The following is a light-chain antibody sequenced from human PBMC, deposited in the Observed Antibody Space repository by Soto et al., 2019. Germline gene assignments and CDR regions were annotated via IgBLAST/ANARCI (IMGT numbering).Light chain of an antibody. J-gene: IGKJ2*01. CDR3: QQGHNWPLT. CDR1: QSINRE. CDR2: DAS. Sequence: EIVMTQSPATLSLSPGERAALSCRASQSINRELAWYQQKPGQPPRLLISDASTRANGVPARFTRSESGSEFTLTISGLQSEDFAVYYCQQGHNWPLTFGQGTRLEI. V-gene: IGKV3-15*01.